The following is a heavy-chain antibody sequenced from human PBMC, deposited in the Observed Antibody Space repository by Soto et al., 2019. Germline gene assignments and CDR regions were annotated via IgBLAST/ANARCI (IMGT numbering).Heavy chain of an antibody. CDR1: GLTFPTDD. D-gene: IGHD2-2*01. Sequence: ASVKVSCKASGLTFPTDDIIWVRQTSGQGLEWMGWISAYNANTNDAQKVQGRVTMTTDRSTSTAYLELRSLRSDDTAVYYCARAYCLTTSCYFDYWGQGTLVTVSS. CDR3: ARAYCLTTSCYFDY. V-gene: IGHV1-18*01. CDR2: ISAYNANT. J-gene: IGHJ4*02.